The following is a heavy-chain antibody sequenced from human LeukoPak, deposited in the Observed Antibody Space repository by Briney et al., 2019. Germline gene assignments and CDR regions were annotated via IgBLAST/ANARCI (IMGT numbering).Heavy chain of an antibody. D-gene: IGHD3-22*01. J-gene: IGHJ4*02. Sequence: ASVKVSCKASGYTFTSYGISWVRQAPGQGLEWMGWISAYNGDTNYAQKLQGRVTMTTDTSTSTVYMELRSLRSDDTAVYYCARDQGSGYLGDYWGQGTLVTVSS. CDR2: ISAYNGDT. CDR3: ARDQGSGYLGDY. CDR1: GYTFTSYG. V-gene: IGHV1-18*01.